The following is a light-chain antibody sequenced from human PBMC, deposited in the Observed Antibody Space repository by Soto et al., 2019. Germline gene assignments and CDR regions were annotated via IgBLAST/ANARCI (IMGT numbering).Light chain of an antibody. CDR1: QSVSSN. J-gene: IGKJ1*01. V-gene: IGKV3-15*01. CDR2: GAS. CDR3: QQYNNWPRT. Sequence: EIVMRQSPATLSVSQGERATLSCRASQSVSSNLAWYQQKPGQAPRLLIYGASTRATGIPARFSGSGSGTEFTLTISSLQSEDFAVYYCQQYNNWPRTFGQGTNVDI.